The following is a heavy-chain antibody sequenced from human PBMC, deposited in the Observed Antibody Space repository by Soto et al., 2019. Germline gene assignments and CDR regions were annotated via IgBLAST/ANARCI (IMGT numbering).Heavy chain of an antibody. J-gene: IGHJ6*02. D-gene: IGHD6-6*01. V-gene: IGHV3-30*18. CDR1: GFTFSSYG. CDR2: ISYDGSNK. Sequence: QVQLVESGGGVVQPGRSLRLSCAASGFTFSSYGMHWVRQAPGKGLEWVAVISYDGSNKYYADSVKGRFTISRDNSKNTLYLKMNSLRAEDTAVYYCAKVEDSSSSPYYYYYGMDVWGQGTTVTVSS. CDR3: AKVEDSSSSPYYYYYGMDV.